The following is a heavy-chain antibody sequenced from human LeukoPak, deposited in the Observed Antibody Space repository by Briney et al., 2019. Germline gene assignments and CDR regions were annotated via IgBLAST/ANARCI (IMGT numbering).Heavy chain of an antibody. J-gene: IGHJ4*02. Sequence: GGSLRLSCAASGFTFSSYGMHWVRQAPGKGLEWVAVIWYDGSNKYYADSVKGRFTISRDNSKNTLYLQMNSLRAEDTAVYYCARGGENILTGQDYFDYWGQGTLVTVSS. CDR1: GFTFSSYG. CDR2: IWYDGSNK. D-gene: IGHD3-9*01. V-gene: IGHV3-33*01. CDR3: ARGGENILTGQDYFDY.